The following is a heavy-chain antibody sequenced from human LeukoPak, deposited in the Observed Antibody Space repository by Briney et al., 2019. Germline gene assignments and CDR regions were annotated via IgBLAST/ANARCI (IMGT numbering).Heavy chain of an antibody. V-gene: IGHV4-34*01. CDR1: GGSFSGYY. D-gene: IGHD6-13*01. CDR3: AGSIAAAGRGYFQH. J-gene: IGHJ1*01. CDR2: INHSGST. Sequence: SETLSLTCAVYGGSFSGYYWSWIRQPPGKGLEWIGEINHSGSTNYNPSLKSRVTISVDTSKNQFSLKPSSVTAADTAVYYCAGSIAAAGRGYFQHWGQGTLVTVSS.